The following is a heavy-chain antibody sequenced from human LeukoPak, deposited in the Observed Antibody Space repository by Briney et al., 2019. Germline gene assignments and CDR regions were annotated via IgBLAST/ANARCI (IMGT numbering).Heavy chain of an antibody. CDR2: IYYSGST. CDR3: ARGLGGLADY. Sequence: SETLSLTCTVSGGSISSSSYYWGWIRQPPGKGLEWIGSIYYSGSTYYNPSLKSRVTISVDASKNQLSLKLSSVTAADTAVYYCARGLGGLADYWGQGTLVTVSS. D-gene: IGHD6-19*01. CDR1: GGSISSSSYY. V-gene: IGHV4-39*07. J-gene: IGHJ4*02.